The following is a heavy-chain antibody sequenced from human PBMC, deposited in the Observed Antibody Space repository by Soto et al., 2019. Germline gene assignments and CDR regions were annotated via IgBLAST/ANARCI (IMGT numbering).Heavy chain of an antibody. D-gene: IGHD3-16*01. CDR2: TSYDGSNN. CDR3: ARWGTTGGLDV. J-gene: IGHJ4*02. CDR1: GFTFRSYV. V-gene: IGHV3-33*05. Sequence: QEQLVESGGGVVQPGTSLRLSCVGSGFTFRSYVIHWVRQAPGKGLEWVALTSYDGSNNFYGDSVKGRFTISRDNSRNTVELQMDSLRLEDTSLYYCARWGTTGGLDVWGQGTLVSVSS.